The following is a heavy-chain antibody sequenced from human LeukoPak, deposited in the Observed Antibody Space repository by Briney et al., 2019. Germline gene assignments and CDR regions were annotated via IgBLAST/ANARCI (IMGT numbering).Heavy chain of an antibody. J-gene: IGHJ4*02. CDR3: ARRAPSHDFDD. CDR1: GFIFSSYW. V-gene: IGHV3-7*01. CDR2: IRPDGSEK. Sequence: PGGSLRLSCTTSGFIFSSYWMSWVRQAPGKGLEWVANIRPDGSEKQYVDSMKGRFTISRDNAQNSVYLHMNSLRVEDTALYYCARRAPSHDFDDWGQGTLVTVSS.